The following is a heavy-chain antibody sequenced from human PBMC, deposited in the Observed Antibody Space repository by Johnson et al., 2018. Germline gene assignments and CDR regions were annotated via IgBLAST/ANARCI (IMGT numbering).Heavy chain of an antibody. CDR2: MNPKSGNT. D-gene: IGHD3-16*01. Sequence: QRVESGAEVKKPGASVKVSCKASGYTFTSYDINWVRQATGQGPEWMGWMNPKSGNTGYAQTFQGRVTMTWDSSLRTAYMELSSLRSEDPAVYYCARLGPAESQSNAFDIWGQGTVVIVSS. CDR1: GYTFTSYD. V-gene: IGHV1-8*01. J-gene: IGHJ3*02. CDR3: ARLGPAESQSNAFDI.